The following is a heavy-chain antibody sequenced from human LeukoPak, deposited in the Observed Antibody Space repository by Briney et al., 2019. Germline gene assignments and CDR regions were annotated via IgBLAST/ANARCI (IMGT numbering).Heavy chain of an antibody. J-gene: IGHJ3*02. CDR3: ARDCSGGSCDAFDI. D-gene: IGHD2-15*01. CDR2: IWYDGSNK. V-gene: IGHV3-33*01. Sequence: GRSLRLSCAASGFTFSGYGMHWVRQAPGKGLEWVAVIWYDGSNKYYADSVKGRFTISRDNSKNTLYLQMNSLRAEDTAVYYCARDCSGGSCDAFDIWGQGTMVTVSS. CDR1: GFTFSGYG.